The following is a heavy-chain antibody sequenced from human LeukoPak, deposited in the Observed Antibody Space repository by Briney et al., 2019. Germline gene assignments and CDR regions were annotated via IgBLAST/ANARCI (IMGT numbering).Heavy chain of an antibody. CDR1: GFIVSNTY. CDR3: ASLARDY. Sequence: GGSLRLSCAASGFIVSNTYMTWVRQAPGKGLEWVSVIHNDGSTYYADSVKGRFTISRDNSKNMLFLRMNSLRVEDTAVYFCASLARDYWGQGTLVSVSS. J-gene: IGHJ4*02. V-gene: IGHV3-53*01. D-gene: IGHD3-3*02. CDR2: IHNDGST.